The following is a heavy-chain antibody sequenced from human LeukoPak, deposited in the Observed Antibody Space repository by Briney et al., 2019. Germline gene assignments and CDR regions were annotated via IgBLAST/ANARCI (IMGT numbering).Heavy chain of an antibody. J-gene: IGHJ5*01. CDR1: GGSISSYY. CDR3: ARSISGTRSKFDC. Sequence: SETLSLTCTVSGGSISSYYWSWIRQPPGKGLEWIGYIYYGGRTNYNPSLKSRATMSIDTAKNQFSLNLTSVTAADTAVYHCARSISGTRSKFDCWGQGTLVTVSS. V-gene: IGHV4-59*08. D-gene: IGHD1/OR15-1a*01. CDR2: IYYGGRT.